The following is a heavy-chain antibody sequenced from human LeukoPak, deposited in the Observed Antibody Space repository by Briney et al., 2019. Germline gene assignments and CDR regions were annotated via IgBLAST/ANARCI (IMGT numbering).Heavy chain of an antibody. CDR1: GGSISGGGYY. Sequence: SETLSLTCTVSGGSISGGGYYWSWIRQHPGKGLEWIGYIYYSGSTYYNPSLKSRVTISVDTSKNQFSLKLSSVTAADTAVYYCARVPIVVPDAFDIWGQGTMVTVSS. V-gene: IGHV4-31*03. CDR2: IYYSGST. J-gene: IGHJ3*02. CDR3: ARVPIVVPDAFDI. D-gene: IGHD2-2*01.